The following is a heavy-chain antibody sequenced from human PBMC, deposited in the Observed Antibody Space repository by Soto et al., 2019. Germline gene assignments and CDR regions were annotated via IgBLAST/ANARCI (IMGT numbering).Heavy chain of an antibody. CDR3: ARLGDSSGGHAYWFDP. Sequence: QVQLQESGPGLVNPSDTLSLTCAVSGYSISNTNWWGWIRQPPGKGLEWVGYIYYSGSTYYNPSQNSRVPMSGDRAQEQFPRKLSSVTAVAAAVYYCARLGDSSGGHAYWFDPWGQGTLVTVSS. V-gene: IGHV4-28*01. J-gene: IGHJ5*02. CDR1: GYSISNTNW. CDR2: IYYSGST. D-gene: IGHD3-10*01.